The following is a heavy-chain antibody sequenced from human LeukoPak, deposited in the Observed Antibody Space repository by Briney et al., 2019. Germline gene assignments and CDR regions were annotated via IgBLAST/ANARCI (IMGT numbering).Heavy chain of an antibody. J-gene: IGHJ4*02. Sequence: PGGSLRLSCAASGFSVSDNYMTWVRQAPGKGLEWMAFIRSDGSNKYYADSVKGRFTISRDNSKNTLYLQMNSLRAEDTAVYYCARILDSAWGELGYWGQGTLVTVSS. CDR2: IRSDGSNK. CDR3: ARILDSAWGELGY. D-gene: IGHD6-19*01. V-gene: IGHV3-30*02. CDR1: GFSVSDNY.